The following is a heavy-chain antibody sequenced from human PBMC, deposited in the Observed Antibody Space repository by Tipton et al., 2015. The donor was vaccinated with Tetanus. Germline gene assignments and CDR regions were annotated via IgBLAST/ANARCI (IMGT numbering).Heavy chain of an antibody. V-gene: IGHV4-4*02. CDR1: GGSISSSKL. CDR2: MYDSGLT. Sequence: SLRLSCAVSGGSISSSKLWSWVRQPPGKGLEWVGEMYDSGLTNHNPSLKSRVTISIDKSKNHFSLELSSVTAADTAVYYCARVDDSVWGSPFDPWGQGVLVTVSS. CDR3: ARVDDSVWGSPFDP. J-gene: IGHJ5*02. D-gene: IGHD3-16*01.